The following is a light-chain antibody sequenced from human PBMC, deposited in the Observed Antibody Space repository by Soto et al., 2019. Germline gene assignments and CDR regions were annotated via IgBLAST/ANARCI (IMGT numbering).Light chain of an antibody. J-gene: IGLJ2*01. CDR3: QSYDRSLSGVV. CDR2: GNS. V-gene: IGLV1-40*01. Sequence: SVLTQPPSLSGTPGQKVTISCTGSSSNIGAGYSVHWYQQLPGTAPKVLIHGNSNRPSGVPDRFSGSKSDTSASLAITGLQAEDEADYYCQSYDRSLSGVVFGGGTKVTVL. CDR1: SSNIGAGYS.